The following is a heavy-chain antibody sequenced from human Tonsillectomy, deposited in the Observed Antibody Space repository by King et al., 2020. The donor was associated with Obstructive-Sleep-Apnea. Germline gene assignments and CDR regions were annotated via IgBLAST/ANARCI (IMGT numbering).Heavy chain of an antibody. V-gene: IGHV3-66*01. CDR2: IYSGGST. J-gene: IGHJ6*02. D-gene: IGHD2-2*01. CDR1: GFSVSSNY. Sequence: VQLVESGGGLVQPGGSLRLSCAASGFSVSSNYMSWVRQAPGKGLEWVSVIYSGGSTYYADSVKGRFPTSRDNSKNTLYLQMNSLRAEDTAVYYCARDEEVGYYYYYGMDVWGQGTTVTVSS. CDR3: ARDEEVGYYYYYGMDV.